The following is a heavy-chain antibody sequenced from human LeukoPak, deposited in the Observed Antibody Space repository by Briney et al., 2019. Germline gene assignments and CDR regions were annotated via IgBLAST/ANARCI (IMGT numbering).Heavy chain of an antibody. J-gene: IGHJ4*02. CDR1: GYTFTSYG. D-gene: IGHD3-22*01. CDR2: IRAYNGNT. CDR3: ARVGGYYDSSGYYLPFDY. V-gene: IGHV1-18*01. Sequence: GASVKVSCKASGYTFTSYGISWVRQAPGQGLEWMGWIRAYNGNTNYAQKLQGRVTMTTDTSTSTAYMELRSLRSDDTAVYYCARVGGYYDSSGYYLPFDYWGQGTLVTVSS.